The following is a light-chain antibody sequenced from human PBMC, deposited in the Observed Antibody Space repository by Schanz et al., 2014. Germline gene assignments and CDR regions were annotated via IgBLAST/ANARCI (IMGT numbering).Light chain of an antibody. Sequence: QSALTQPASVSGSPGQSVTISCTGTSSDIGRYNYVSWYQQHPGQAPKLVIYEVTKRPSGVPDRFSGSKSGNTASLTISGLQAEDEADYYCCSYTSSNTLEFGGGTKLTVL. CDR1: SSDIGRYNY. V-gene: IGLV2-14*01. CDR2: EVT. CDR3: CSYTSSNTLE. J-gene: IGLJ2*01.